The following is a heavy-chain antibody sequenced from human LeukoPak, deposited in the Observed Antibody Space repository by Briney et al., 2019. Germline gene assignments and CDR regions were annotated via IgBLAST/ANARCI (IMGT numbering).Heavy chain of an antibody. CDR3: ARDKYGHYGDSPRRSGDY. CDR2: INPNSGGT. D-gene: IGHD4-17*01. Sequence: ASVKVSCKASGYTFTDHYMHWVRQAPGQGPEWMGWINPNSGGTNYAQKFQGRVTMTSDTSISTAYMDLSRLRSDDTAVYYCARDKYGHYGDSPRRSGDYWGQGTLVTVSS. CDR1: GYTFTDHY. V-gene: IGHV1-2*02. J-gene: IGHJ4*02.